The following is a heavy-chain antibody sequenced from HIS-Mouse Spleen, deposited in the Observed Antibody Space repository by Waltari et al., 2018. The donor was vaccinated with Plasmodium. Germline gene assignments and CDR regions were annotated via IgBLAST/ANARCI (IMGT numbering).Heavy chain of an antibody. Sequence: QVQLQQWGAGLLKPSETLSLTCAVYGGSFSGYYWSWIRQPPGKGLEWIGEINHSGSTNYNPSLKSGVTISVDTSKNQFSLKLSSVTAADTAVYYCARTGDYGGNSWGQGTLVTVSS. D-gene: IGHD4-17*01. CDR1: GGSFSGYY. CDR2: INHSGST. J-gene: IGHJ4*02. V-gene: IGHV4-34*01. CDR3: ARTGDYGGNS.